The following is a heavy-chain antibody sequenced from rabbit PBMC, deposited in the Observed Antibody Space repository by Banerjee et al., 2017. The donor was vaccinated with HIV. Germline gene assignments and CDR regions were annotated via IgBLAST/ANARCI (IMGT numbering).Heavy chain of an antibody. J-gene: IGHJ3*01. CDR2: ISTFGSA. Sequence: QEQLVESGGGLVQPGGSLKLSCTASGFDFSNYGVTWVRQAPGKGLEYIGWISTFGSASYASWVNGRFSISRENTQNTVSLQMSSLTAADTATYFCARTGRSWSLNLWGQGTLVTVS. V-gene: IGHV1S29*01. CDR1: GFDFSNYG. D-gene: IGHD8-1*01. CDR3: ARTGRSWSLNL.